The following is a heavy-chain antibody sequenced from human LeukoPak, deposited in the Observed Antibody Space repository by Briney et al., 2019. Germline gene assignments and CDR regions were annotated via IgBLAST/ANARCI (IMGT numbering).Heavy chain of an antibody. CDR3: ARDRGRLTVRGVRAPLFHYYMDV. CDR2: IGSSGSTI. CDR1: GFTFSSYE. V-gene: IGHV3-48*03. J-gene: IGHJ6*03. D-gene: IGHD3-10*01. Sequence: PGGSLRLSCAASGFTFSSYEMNWVRQAPGKGLEWVSYIGSSGSTIYYADSVKGRFTISRDNTKNSLYLQMNSLRAEDTADYYCARDRGRLTVRGVRAPLFHYYMDVWGKGTTVTISS.